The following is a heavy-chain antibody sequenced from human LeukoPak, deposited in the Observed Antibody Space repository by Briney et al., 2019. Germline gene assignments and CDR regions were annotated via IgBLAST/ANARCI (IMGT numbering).Heavy chain of an antibody. CDR3: AKGRGWEASYYYYYMDV. CDR1: GYTFTSYD. Sequence: ASVKVSCKASGYTFTSYDINWVRQATGQGLEWMGWMNPISGNTGHAQKFQGRVTMTRDTSISTAYMELSSLRAEDTAVYYCAKGRGWEASYYYYYMDVWGKGTTVTISS. V-gene: IGHV1-8*01. J-gene: IGHJ6*03. D-gene: IGHD1-26*01. CDR2: MNPISGNT.